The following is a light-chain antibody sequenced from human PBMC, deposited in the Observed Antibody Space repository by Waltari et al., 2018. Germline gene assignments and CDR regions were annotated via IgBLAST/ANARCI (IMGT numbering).Light chain of an antibody. CDR3: QQYEAFPVT. V-gene: IGKV1-5*03. CDR1: QSVNRW. CDR2: KAS. Sequence: DIQMTQSPSTLSASVGDRVTIICRASQSVNRWLAWYQQKPGKAPKLLISKASALQNGVAPRFSGGGSGTEFTLTISNLQPDDSSTYYCQQYEAFPVTFGHGTKVEIK. J-gene: IGKJ1*01.